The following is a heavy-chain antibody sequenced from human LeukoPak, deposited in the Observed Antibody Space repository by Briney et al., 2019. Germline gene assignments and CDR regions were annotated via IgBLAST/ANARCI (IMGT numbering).Heavy chain of an antibody. D-gene: IGHD3-3*01. V-gene: IGHV4-34*01. Sequence: PSETLSLTCAVYGGSFSGYYWSWIRQPPGKGLEWIGEINHSGSTNYNPSLESRVTISVDTSKNQFSLKLSSVTAADTAVYYCARSTIFGVAYYFDYWGQGTPVTVSS. J-gene: IGHJ4*02. CDR2: INHSGST. CDR1: GGSFSGYY. CDR3: ARSTIFGVAYYFDY.